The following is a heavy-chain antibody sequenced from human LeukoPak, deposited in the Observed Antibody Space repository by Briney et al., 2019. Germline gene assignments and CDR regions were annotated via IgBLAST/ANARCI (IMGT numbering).Heavy chain of an antibody. V-gene: IGHV1-69*04. CDR2: IIPIFGIA. J-gene: IGHJ4*02. CDR1: GGIFSSYA. CDR3: ARGGGNSDFDY. D-gene: IGHD4-23*01. Sequence: ASVRVSRKIYGGIFSSYAISWVRQATGKELEWMGRIIPIFGIANYAQKFQGRVTITADKSTSTAYMELSSLRSEDTAVYYCARGGGNSDFDYWGQGTLVTVSS.